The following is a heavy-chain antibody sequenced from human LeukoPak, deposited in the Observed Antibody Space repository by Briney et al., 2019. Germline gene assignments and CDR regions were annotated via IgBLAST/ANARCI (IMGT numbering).Heavy chain of an antibody. V-gene: IGHV4-38-2*01. CDR2: TYHSGST. CDR1: GYSLRSGYY. J-gene: IGHJ4*02. CDR3: ARVPGQFARYYFDY. D-gene: IGHD3-10*01. Sequence: PSETLSLTCAVSGYSLRSGYYWGWIRQPPGKGLEWIGNTYHSGSTYHSPSLTSRVTISMGTSKNQFSLKLSSVTAADTAVYYCARVPGQFARYYFDYWGQGTLVTVSS.